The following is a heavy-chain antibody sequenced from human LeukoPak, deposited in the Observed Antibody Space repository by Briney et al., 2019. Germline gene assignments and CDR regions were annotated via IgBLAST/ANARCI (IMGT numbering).Heavy chain of an antibody. J-gene: IGHJ4*02. D-gene: IGHD6-13*01. V-gene: IGHV3-7*01. Sequence: GGSLRLSCAASGFTFSSYWMRWVRQAPGKGLEGVANIKNDGSEEYYVDSVKGRFTISRDNAKNSLFLQMNSLTVEDTAVYYCARAIRGSAVGTGDRWGQGTLVTVSS. CDR3: ARAIRGSAVGTGDR. CDR1: GFTFSSYW. CDR2: IKNDGSEE.